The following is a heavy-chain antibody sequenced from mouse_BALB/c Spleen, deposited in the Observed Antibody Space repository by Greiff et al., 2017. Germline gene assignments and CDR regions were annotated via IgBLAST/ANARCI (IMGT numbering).Heavy chain of an antibody. D-gene: IGHD1-1*01. Sequence: VQLQQSGAELMKPGASVKISCKATGYTFSSYWIEWVKQRPGHGLEWIGEILPGSGSTNYNEKFKGKATFTADTSSNTAYMQLSSLTSEDSAVYYCARNYGSSFLYYYAMDYWGKEPQSPSPQ. CDR1: GYTFSSYW. V-gene: IGHV1-9*01. CDR3: ARNYGSSFLYYYAMDY. CDR2: ILPGSGST. J-gene: IGHJ4*01.